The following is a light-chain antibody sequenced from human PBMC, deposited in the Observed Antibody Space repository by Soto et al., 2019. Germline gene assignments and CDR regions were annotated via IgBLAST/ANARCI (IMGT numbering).Light chain of an antibody. J-gene: IGKJ5*01. CDR3: QHYVSPPIT. Sequence: EIVLTESPGTLSLSPGERATLSCRASQSVTSNYLAWYQQKPGQAPRLPVYGASSRATGISDRFSGSGSGTDFTLTISRLEPEDFAVYYCQHYVSPPITFGQGTRLEIK. CDR1: QSVTSNY. CDR2: GAS. V-gene: IGKV3-20*01.